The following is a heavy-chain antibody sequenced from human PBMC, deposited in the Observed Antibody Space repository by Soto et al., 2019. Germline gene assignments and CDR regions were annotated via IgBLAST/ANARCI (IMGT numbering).Heavy chain of an antibody. Sequence: QVQLVQSGAAVGKPGASVKVSCKASGYSFFSYYIHWVRQAPGQGLERMGRFLASGGNTDYTQRFRGRDSMTRDTSTTNTVSLELTTLTSDDTAVYYCAGGGATSFGVIDSWGQGTRVTVSS. J-gene: IGHJ4*02. CDR3: AGGGATSFGVIDS. V-gene: IGHV1-46*01. D-gene: IGHD3-3*01. CDR1: GYSFFSYY. CDR2: FLASGGNT.